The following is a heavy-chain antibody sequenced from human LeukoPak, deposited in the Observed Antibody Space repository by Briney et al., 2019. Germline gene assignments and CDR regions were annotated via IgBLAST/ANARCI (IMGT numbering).Heavy chain of an antibody. D-gene: IGHD3-22*01. J-gene: IGHJ4*02. CDR3: ARGRRQYYDSSGYYQN. V-gene: IGHV4-34*01. Sequence: SETLSLTCAVYGGSFSGYYWSWIRQPPGKGLEWIGEINHSGSTNYNPSLKSRVTISVDTSKNQFPLKLSSVTAADTAVYYCARGRRQYYDSSGYYQNWGQGTLVTVSS. CDR1: GGSFSGYY. CDR2: INHSGST.